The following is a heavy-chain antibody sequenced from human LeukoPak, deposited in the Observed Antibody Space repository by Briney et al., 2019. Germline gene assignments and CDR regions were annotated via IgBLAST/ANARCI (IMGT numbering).Heavy chain of an antibody. J-gene: IGHJ6*03. CDR2: IKSKTDGGTT. V-gene: IGHV3-15*01. Sequence: PGGSLRLSCAASGFTFSSYAMSWVRQAPGKGLEWVGRIKSKTDGGTTDYAAPVKGRFTISRDDSKNTLYLQMNSLKTEDTAVYYCTTSGTGITMVRGNGLGFFDYYYYMDVWGKGTTVTISS. CDR1: GFTFSSYA. CDR3: TTSGTGITMVRGNGLGFFDYYYYMDV. D-gene: IGHD3-10*01.